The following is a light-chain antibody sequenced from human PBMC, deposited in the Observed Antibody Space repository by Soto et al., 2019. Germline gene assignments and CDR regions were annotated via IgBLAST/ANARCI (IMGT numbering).Light chain of an antibody. Sequence: PGERATLSCRASQSLRSTSLAWYQQKPGQAPRLLISGASTRAADIPDRFSGSGSGTDFTLTIGRLEPEDLAVYYCQQYDSSPRTFGQGTKAEIK. CDR2: GAS. CDR1: QSLRSTS. CDR3: QQYDSSPRT. V-gene: IGKV3-20*01. J-gene: IGKJ1*01.